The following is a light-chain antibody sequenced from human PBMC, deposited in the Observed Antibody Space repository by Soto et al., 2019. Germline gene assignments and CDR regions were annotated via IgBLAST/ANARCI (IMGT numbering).Light chain of an antibody. CDR2: SDN. CDR1: SSNIGSNT. V-gene: IGLV1-44*01. J-gene: IGLJ1*01. CDR3: AAWDDSLKGYV. Sequence: QAVVTQPPSASGTPGQRVTISCSGSSSNIGSNTVNWYQQLPRTAPKLLIYSDNQRPSGVPDRFSGSKSGTSASLAISGLQSEDEADYYCAAWDDSLKGYVFGAGTKLTVL.